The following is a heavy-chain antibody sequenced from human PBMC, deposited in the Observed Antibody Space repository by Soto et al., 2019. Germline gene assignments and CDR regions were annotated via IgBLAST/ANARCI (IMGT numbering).Heavy chain of an antibody. CDR3: ARDAVRGGGWYVY. CDR1: CYTFTSYG. D-gene: IGHD6-19*01. V-gene: IGHV1-18*04. CDR2: ISAYNGNT. J-gene: IGHJ4*02. Sequence: ASVKVSCKSSCYTFTSYGSSWVRHAPGQGLEWMGWISAYNGNTNYAQKLQGRVTMTTDTSTSTAYMELRSLRSDDTAVYYCARDAVRGGGWYVYWGQGTLVTVSS.